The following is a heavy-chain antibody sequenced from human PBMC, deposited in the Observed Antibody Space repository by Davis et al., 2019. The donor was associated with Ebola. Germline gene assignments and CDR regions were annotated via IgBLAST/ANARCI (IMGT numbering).Heavy chain of an antibody. Sequence: GESLKISCAASGFTFSSYWMSWVRQAPGKGLEWVANIKQDGSEKYYVDSVKGRFTISKDNAKNSLYLQMNSLRAEDTAVYYCARDLRGSGSFWKSYYYYGMDVWGQGTTITVSS. V-gene: IGHV3-7*03. J-gene: IGHJ6*02. CDR2: IKQDGSEK. CDR3: ARDLRGSGSFWKSYYYYGMDV. D-gene: IGHD3-10*01. CDR1: GFTFSSYW.